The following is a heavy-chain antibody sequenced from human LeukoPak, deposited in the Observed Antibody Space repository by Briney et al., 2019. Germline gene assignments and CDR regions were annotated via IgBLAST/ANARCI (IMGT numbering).Heavy chain of an antibody. Sequence: ASVKVSCKASGYTFTGDYMHWVRQATGQGLEWMGWMNPNSGNTGYAQKFQGRVTMTRNTSISTAYMELSSLRSEDTAVYYCARYVGGTALPDGYFDYWGQGTLVTVSS. J-gene: IGHJ4*02. CDR1: GYTFTGDY. CDR3: ARYVGGTALPDGYFDY. CDR2: MNPNSGNT. V-gene: IGHV1-8*02. D-gene: IGHD1-26*01.